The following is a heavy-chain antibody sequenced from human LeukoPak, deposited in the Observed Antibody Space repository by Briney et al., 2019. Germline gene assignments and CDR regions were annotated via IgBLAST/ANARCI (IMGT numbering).Heavy chain of an antibody. CDR1: GFTFSSYW. CDR2: IKQDGSEK. D-gene: IGHD3-16*02. V-gene: IGHV3-7*01. Sequence: GGSLRLSCAASGFTFSSYWMSWVRQAPGKGLEWVANIKQDGSEKYYVDSVKGRFTISRDNAKNSLYLQMNSLRAEDTAVYYCARDWWVWGSYRPYYYGMDVWGQGTTVTVSS. CDR3: ARDWWVWGSYRPYYYGMDV. J-gene: IGHJ6*02.